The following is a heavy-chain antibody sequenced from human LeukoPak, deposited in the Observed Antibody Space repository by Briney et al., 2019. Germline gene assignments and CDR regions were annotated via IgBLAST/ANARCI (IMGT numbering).Heavy chain of an antibody. Sequence: SETLSLTCAVYGGSFSDYYWSWIRQPPGKGLEWFGEINHSGSTNYNPSLKSRVTISVDTSKNQFSLKLRSVTAADTAVYYCARVPGDLKVTTDDYWGQGTLVTVSS. J-gene: IGHJ4*02. CDR1: GGSFSDYY. V-gene: IGHV4-34*01. CDR2: INHSGST. D-gene: IGHD4-11*01. CDR3: ARVPGDLKVTTDDY.